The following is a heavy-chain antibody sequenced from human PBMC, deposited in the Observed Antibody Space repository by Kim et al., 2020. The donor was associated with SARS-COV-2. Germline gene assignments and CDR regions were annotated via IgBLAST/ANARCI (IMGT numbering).Heavy chain of an antibody. CDR2: IIPIFGTA. CDR3: ARDPRPGVLEDFQH. V-gene: IGHV1-69*13. CDR1: GGTFSSYA. D-gene: IGHD1-1*01. Sequence: SVKVSCKASGGTFSSYAISWVRQAPGQGLEWMGGIIPIFGTANYAQKFQGRVTITADESTSTAYMELSSLRSEDTAVYYCARDPRPGVLEDFQHWGQGTLVTVSS. J-gene: IGHJ1*01.